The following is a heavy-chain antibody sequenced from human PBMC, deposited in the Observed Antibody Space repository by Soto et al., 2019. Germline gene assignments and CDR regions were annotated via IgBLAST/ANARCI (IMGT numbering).Heavy chain of an antibody. CDR1: GFSFRNYW. D-gene: IGHD6-13*01. CDR2: INQDGSEK. J-gene: IGHJ4*02. CDR3: ARGTPTPGIDS. Sequence: EVQLVESGGALVQPGGSLRLACEASGFSFRNYWMNWVRQAPGKGLEWAVNINQDGSEKHYVDSVKGRFTVARNNATSSLYLQMDSLRAEETAVYYCARGTPTPGIDSWGQGTLVTVSS. V-gene: IGHV3-7*03.